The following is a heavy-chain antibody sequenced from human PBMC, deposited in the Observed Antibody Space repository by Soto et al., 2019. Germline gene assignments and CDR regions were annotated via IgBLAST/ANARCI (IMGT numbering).Heavy chain of an antibody. V-gene: IGHV1-69*01. Sequence: QLVQSGSEVKKPGSSVKVSCQASGGTFSGYALTWVRQAPGQGLEWMGEFVPLFGTTNYAQKFPGRITITADESTSTAYVELSTLRSDDTAVYYCATHGVDVPSPPYFDYWGQGTLVTVSS. D-gene: IGHD3-16*01. CDR3: ATHGVDVPSPPYFDY. J-gene: IGHJ4*02. CDR1: GGTFSGYA. CDR2: FVPLFGTT.